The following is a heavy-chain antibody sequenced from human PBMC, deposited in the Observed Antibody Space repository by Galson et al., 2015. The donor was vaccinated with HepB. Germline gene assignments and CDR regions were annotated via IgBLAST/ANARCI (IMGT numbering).Heavy chain of an antibody. CDR3: ASPRTVVTPRSAFDI. CDR2: IDPSDSYT. V-gene: IGHV5-10-1*01. CDR1: GYSFTSYW. D-gene: IGHD4-23*01. J-gene: IGHJ3*02. Sequence: QSGAEVTKPGESLRISCKGSGYSFTSYWISWVRQMPGKGLEWMGRIDPSDSYTNYSPSFQGHVTISADKSISTAYLQWSSLKASDTAMYYCASPRTVVTPRSAFDIWGQGTMVTVSS.